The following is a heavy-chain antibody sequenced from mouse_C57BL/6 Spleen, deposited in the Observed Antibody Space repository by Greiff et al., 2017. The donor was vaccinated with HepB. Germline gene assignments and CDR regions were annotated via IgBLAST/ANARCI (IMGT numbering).Heavy chain of an antibody. CDR2: ILPGSGST. Sequence: QVQLKESGAELMKPGASVKLSCKATGYTFTGYWIEWVKQRPGHGLEWIGEILPGSGSTNYNEKFKGKATFTADTSSNTAYMQLSSLTTEDSAIYYCASPITTVVGRGYFDVWGTGTTVTVSS. CDR3: ASPITTVVGRGYFDV. V-gene: IGHV1-9*01. J-gene: IGHJ1*03. CDR1: GYTFTGYW. D-gene: IGHD1-1*01.